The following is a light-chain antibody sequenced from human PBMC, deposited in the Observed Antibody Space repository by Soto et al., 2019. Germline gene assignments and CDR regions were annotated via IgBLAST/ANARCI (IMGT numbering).Light chain of an antibody. CDR3: QQFIACPPT. V-gene: IGKV1-13*02. CDR1: QGITNC. J-gene: IGKJ2*01. CDR2: DAS. Sequence: AIQLTQSPSSLSASVGDTVTITCRASQGITNCLAWYQQTPGKPPKVLIYDASTLESGVPSRFSGSGSGTAFPLTISSLQPHDFGSYYRQQFIACPPTLGQGTKLQIK.